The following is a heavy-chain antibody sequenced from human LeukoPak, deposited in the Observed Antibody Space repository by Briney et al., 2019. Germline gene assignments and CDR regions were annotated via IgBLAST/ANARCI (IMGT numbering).Heavy chain of an antibody. D-gene: IGHD3-22*01. V-gene: IGHV4-59*01. CDR1: GGSISIYY. Sequence: PSETLSLTCTVSGGSISIYYWSWIRQPPGQGLEWIGYIYYSGRTNYNPSLKSRVTISIDTSKNQFSLKLSSVTAADTAVYYCASGYYDSSGYYAFDIWGQGTMVTVSS. J-gene: IGHJ3*02. CDR3: ASGYYDSSGYYAFDI. CDR2: IYYSGRT.